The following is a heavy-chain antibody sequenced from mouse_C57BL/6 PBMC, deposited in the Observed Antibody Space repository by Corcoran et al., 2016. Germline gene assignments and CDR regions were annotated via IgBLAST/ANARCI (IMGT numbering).Heavy chain of an antibody. CDR3: ARLRYYGSSSAWFAY. J-gene: IGHJ3*01. V-gene: IGHV1-18*01. Sequence: EVQLQQSGPELVKPGASVKIPCKASGYTFTDYNMDWVKQSHGKSLEWIGDINPNNGGTIYNQKFKGKATLTVDKSSSTAYMELRSLTSEDTAVYYCARLRYYGSSSAWFAYWCQGTLVTVSA. CDR1: GYTFTDYN. CDR2: INPNNGGT. D-gene: IGHD1-1*01.